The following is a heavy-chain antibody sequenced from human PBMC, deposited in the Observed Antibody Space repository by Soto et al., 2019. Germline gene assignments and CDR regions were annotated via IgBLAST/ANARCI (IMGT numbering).Heavy chain of an antibody. V-gene: IGHV1-69*13. CDR2: IIIMFGTT. D-gene: IGHD3-22*01. Sequence: SVKVSCKASGGTFSSYGISWVRQAPGQGLEWMGAIIIMFGTTNYAQKFQGRVTITADESTSTVYMELSSLRSEDTAVYYCAKDVRKDYDTGGYFCDFWGQGPQVTVSS. J-gene: IGHJ4*02. CDR3: AKDVRKDYDTGGYFCDF. CDR1: GGTFSSYG.